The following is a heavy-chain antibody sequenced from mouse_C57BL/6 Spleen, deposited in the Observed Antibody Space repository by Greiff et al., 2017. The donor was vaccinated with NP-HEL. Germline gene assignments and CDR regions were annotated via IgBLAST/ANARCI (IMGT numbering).Heavy chain of an antibody. Sequence: VQLQQSGAELVKPGASVKISCKASGYAFSSYWMNWVKQRPGKGLEWIGQIYPGDGDTNYNGKFKGKATLTADKSSSTAYMQLSSLTSEDSAVYFCARSGNYEGAMDYWGQGTSVTVSS. D-gene: IGHD1-1*01. CDR3: ARSGNYEGAMDY. CDR1: GYAFSSYW. V-gene: IGHV1-80*01. CDR2: IYPGDGDT. J-gene: IGHJ4*01.